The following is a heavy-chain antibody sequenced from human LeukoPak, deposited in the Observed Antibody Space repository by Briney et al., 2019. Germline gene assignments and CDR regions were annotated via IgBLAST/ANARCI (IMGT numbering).Heavy chain of an antibody. CDR2: ISYDGSNK. J-gene: IGHJ4*02. CDR1: GFTFSSYA. V-gene: IGHV3-30*04. CDR3: ARVFPPYYDFWSGYYDY. Sequence: GRSLRLSCAASGFTFSSYAMHWVRQAPGKGLEWVAFISYDGSNKYYADSVKGRFTISRDNPKNTLYLQMNSLRAEDTAVYYGARVFPPYYDFWSGYYDYWGQGTLVTVSS. D-gene: IGHD3-3*01.